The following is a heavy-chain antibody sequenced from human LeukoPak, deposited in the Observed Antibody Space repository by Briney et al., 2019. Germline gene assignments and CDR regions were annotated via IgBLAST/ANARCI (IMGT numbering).Heavy chain of an antibody. Sequence: PGGSLRLSCAASGFIFNNYAMHWVRQGPGKGLEWVAVILHDGKTIYCADSVKDRFIISRENSKNTLYLEMHSLRVEDTAVYFCAREATSSWPDAFDLWGPGTLVTVSS. J-gene: IGHJ3*01. D-gene: IGHD6-13*01. CDR2: ILHDGKTI. V-gene: IGHV3-30*04. CDR3: AREATSSWPDAFDL. CDR1: GFIFNNYA.